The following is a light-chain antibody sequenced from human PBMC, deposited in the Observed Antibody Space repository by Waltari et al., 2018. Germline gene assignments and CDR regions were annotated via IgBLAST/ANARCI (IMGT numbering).Light chain of an antibody. J-gene: IGKJ2*01. CDR3: QQYGTAPYT. V-gene: IGKV3-20*01. CDR2: GAS. CDR1: QTVSSSH. Sequence: EIVLTQSPGTLFLSPGESATLSCRASQTVSSSHLAWYQQKPGQAPRLLIYGASSRATGIPDRFSGSGSGTDFTLTISRLDPEDSAVYYCQQYGTAPYTFGQGTKLEIK.